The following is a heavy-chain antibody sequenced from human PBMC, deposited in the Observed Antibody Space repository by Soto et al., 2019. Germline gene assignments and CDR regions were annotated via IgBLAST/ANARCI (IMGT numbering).Heavy chain of an antibody. CDR3: ARDYDSSRYYYQY. J-gene: IGHJ4*02. D-gene: IGHD3-22*01. CDR2: MYYSGST. CDR1: GGSITTYY. Sequence: LSLTCTVSGGSITTYYWSWIRQPPGKGLEWIGYMYYSGSTNYNPSLKSRVTISVDTAKNQFSLKLSSVTAADTAVYYCARDYDSSRYYYQYWGQGTLVTVSS. V-gene: IGHV4-59*01.